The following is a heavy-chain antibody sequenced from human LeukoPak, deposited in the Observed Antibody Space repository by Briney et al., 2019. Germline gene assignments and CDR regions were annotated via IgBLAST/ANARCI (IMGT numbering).Heavy chain of an antibody. CDR3: ARDFGARLWYSYGNGAFDI. CDR2: ISYDGSNK. V-gene: IGHV3-30-3*01. Sequence: GRSLRLSCAVSGFTFSSYAMHWVRQAPGKGLEWVAVISYDGSNKYYADSVKGRFTISRDNSKNTLYLQMNSLRAEDTAVYYCARDFGARLWYSYGNGAFDIWGQGTMVTVSS. D-gene: IGHD5-18*01. J-gene: IGHJ3*02. CDR1: GFTFSSYA.